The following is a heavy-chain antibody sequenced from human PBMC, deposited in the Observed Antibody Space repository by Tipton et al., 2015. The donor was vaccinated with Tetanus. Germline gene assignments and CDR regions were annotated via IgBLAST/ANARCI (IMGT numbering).Heavy chain of an antibody. Sequence: TLSLICSVSGTSVRSFYWSWIRQSPGKAPEWIGYSYYVGSPNHNPSLKGRVSISRDTSTNQVSLKLTSVTAADTAVYYCARGTTLDYWGQGTLVTVSS. CDR3: ARGTTLDY. D-gene: IGHD4-11*01. V-gene: IGHV4-59*02. CDR1: GTSVRSFY. J-gene: IGHJ4*02. CDR2: SYYVGSP.